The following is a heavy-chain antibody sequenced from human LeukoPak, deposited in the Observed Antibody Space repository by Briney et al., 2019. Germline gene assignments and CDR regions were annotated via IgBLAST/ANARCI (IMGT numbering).Heavy chain of an antibody. J-gene: IGHJ4*02. CDR1: RFIFSNYG. Sequence: GRSLRLSCIASRFIFSNYGMHWVRQAPGKGLEWVAVISYDGSNKYYADSVKGRFTISRDNSKNTLYLQMNSLRAEDTAVYYCAKAPRVVTARASDYWGQGTLVTVSS. CDR3: AKAPRVVTARASDY. D-gene: IGHD2-21*02. CDR2: ISYDGSNK. V-gene: IGHV3-30*18.